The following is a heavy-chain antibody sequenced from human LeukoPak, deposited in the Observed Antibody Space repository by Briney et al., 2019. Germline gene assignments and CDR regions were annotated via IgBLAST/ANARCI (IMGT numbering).Heavy chain of an antibody. CDR1: GYTFTSYY. V-gene: IGHV1-46*01. Sequence: GASVKVSCKASGYTFTSYYMHWVRQAPGQGLEWMGIINPSGGSTSYAQKFQGRVTMTRDTSTSTAYMELSSLRSEDMAVYYCARGYLTVDAFDIWGQGTMVTVSS. J-gene: IGHJ3*02. CDR2: INPSGGST. D-gene: IGHD3-9*01. CDR3: ARGYLTVDAFDI.